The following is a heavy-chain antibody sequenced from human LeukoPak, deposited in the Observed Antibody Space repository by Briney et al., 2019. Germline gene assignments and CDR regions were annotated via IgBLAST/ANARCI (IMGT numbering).Heavy chain of an antibody. V-gene: IGHV3-53*04. Sequence: GGSLRLSCAASGFTVSSNYMSWVRQAPGKGLEWVSVIYSGGSTYYADSVKGRFTISRHNSKNTLYLQMNSLRAEDTAVYYCARDSSYQLLQFDIWGQGTMVTVSS. CDR1: GFTVSSNY. CDR3: ARDSSYQLLQFDI. CDR2: IYSGGST. D-gene: IGHD2-2*01. J-gene: IGHJ3*02.